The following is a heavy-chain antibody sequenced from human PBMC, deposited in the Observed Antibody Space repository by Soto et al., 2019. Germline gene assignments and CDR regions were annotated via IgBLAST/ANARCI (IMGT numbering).Heavy chain of an antibody. Sequence: PSETLSLTCTVSGGSISSGHYYWTWIRQHPGKGLEWVGHMDYSGSTYYNPSLKSRVTISVDTSKNQFSLKLTSVTAADTAVYYCARHHKYFHSFDYWGQGTLVTVSS. J-gene: IGHJ4*02. CDR1: GGSISSGHYY. V-gene: IGHV4-31*03. D-gene: IGHD2-2*01. CDR2: MDYSGST. CDR3: ARHHKYFHSFDY.